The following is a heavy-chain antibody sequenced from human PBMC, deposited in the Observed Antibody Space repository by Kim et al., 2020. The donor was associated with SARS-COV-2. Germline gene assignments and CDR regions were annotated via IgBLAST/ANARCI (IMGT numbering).Heavy chain of an antibody. Sequence: ASVKVSCKASGYTFTTYGIAWVRQAPGQGLEWMGRISVYNGNTDYPQKVQGRVTLTTDTSTSTAYMELRSLRSDDTAFYYCAREKVAIGGIYHYYGMDVWGQGTMVTVSS. D-gene: IGHD5-12*01. CDR1: GYTFTTYG. CDR3: AREKVAIGGIYHYYGMDV. J-gene: IGHJ6*02. CDR2: ISVYNGNT. V-gene: IGHV1-18*04.